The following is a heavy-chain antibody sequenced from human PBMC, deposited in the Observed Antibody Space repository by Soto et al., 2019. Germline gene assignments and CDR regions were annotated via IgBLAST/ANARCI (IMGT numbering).Heavy chain of an antibody. Sequence: PSETLSLTCTVSGGSISSSSYYWGWIRQPPGKGLEWIGSIYYSGSTYYNPSLKSRVTISVDTSKNQFSLELSSVTAADTAVYYCARHFIISSGYSPTRDYGLDGWGQGTTVTVSS. CDR2: IYYSGST. V-gene: IGHV4-39*01. CDR1: GGSISSSSYY. CDR3: ARHFIISSGYSPTRDYGLDG. J-gene: IGHJ6*02. D-gene: IGHD3-22*01.